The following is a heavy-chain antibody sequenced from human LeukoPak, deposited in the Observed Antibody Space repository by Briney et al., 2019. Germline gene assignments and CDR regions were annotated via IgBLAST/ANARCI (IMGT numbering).Heavy chain of an antibody. D-gene: IGHD1-26*01. V-gene: IGHV3-30-3*01. CDR3: ARDQGGSYDY. CDR2: ISYDGSNK. J-gene: IGHJ4*02. CDR1: GFTFSSYA. Sequence: GGSLRLSCAASGFTFSSYAMHWVRQAPGKGLEWVAVISYDGSNKYYADSVKGRFTISRVNSKNTLYLQMNSLRAEDTAVYYCARDQGGSYDYWGQGTLVTVSS.